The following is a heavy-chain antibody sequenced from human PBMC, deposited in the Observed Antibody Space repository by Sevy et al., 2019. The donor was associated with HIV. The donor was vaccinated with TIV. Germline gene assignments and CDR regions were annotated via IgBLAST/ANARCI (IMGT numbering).Heavy chain of an antibody. CDR1: GFTFSSYA. J-gene: IGHJ4*02. D-gene: IGHD1-26*01. Sequence: SGCLRLSCAASGFTFSSYAMSWVRQAPGKGLERVSAISGSGGSTYYADSVKGRFTISRHNSKNTLYLQMNSLRAEDMALYYCAKEWRVVYSRSYSPFDYWGQGTLVPVSS. CDR2: ISGSGGST. V-gene: IGHV3-23*01. CDR3: AKEWRVVYSRSYSPFDY.